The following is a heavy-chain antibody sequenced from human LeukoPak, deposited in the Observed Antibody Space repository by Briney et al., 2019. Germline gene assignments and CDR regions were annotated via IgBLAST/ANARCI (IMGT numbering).Heavy chain of an antibody. V-gene: IGHV3-7*03. CDR1: GFTFSSYA. J-gene: IGHJ4*02. Sequence: PGGSLRLSCAASGFTFSSYAMSWVRQAPGKGLEWVANIKKDGSEKYYVDSVKGRFTISRDNSKDSLYLQMNSLRAEDTALYYCAKALNIGMASYFDYWGQGTLVTVSS. CDR3: AKALNIGMASYFDY. D-gene: IGHD5-18*01. CDR2: IKKDGSEK.